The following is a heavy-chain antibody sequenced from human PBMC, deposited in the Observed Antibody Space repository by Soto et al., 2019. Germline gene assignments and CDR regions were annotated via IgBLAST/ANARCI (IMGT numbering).Heavy chain of an antibody. D-gene: IGHD2-2*01. CDR3: ARRGKDIVVVPAVDWFDP. Sequence: QLQLQESGPGLVKPSVTLSLTCTVSGGSISSSSYYLGWIRQPPGKGLEWIGSIFYSGSTYYNPSVKNPDTVYEDTSKNPFSLKLSSVTAADTAVYYCARRGKDIVVVPAVDWFDPWGQGTLVTVSS. CDR1: GGSISSSSYY. V-gene: IGHV4-39*02. J-gene: IGHJ5*02. CDR2: IFYSGST.